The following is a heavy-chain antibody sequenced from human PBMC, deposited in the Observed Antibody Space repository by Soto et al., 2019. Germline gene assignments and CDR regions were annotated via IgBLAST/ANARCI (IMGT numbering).Heavy chain of an antibody. V-gene: IGHV3-33*01. Sequence: GGSLRLSCAASGFTFSSYGMHWVRQAPGKGLEWVAVIWYDGSNKYYADSVKGRFTISRNNSKNTLYLQMNSLRAEDTAVYYCARDYGDLLPQYYYYGMDVWGQGTTVTVSS. J-gene: IGHJ6*02. CDR1: GFTFSSYG. D-gene: IGHD4-17*01. CDR2: IWYDGSNK. CDR3: ARDYGDLLPQYYYYGMDV.